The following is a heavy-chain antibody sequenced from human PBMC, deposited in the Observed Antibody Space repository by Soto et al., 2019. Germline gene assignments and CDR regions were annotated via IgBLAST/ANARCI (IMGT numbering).Heavy chain of an antibody. D-gene: IGHD3-3*01. Sequence: ASVKVSCKASGYTFTSYYMHWVRQAPGQGLEWMGIINPSGGSTSYAQKFQGRVTMTRDTSTSTVYMELSSLRSEDTAVYYCARDFTSLEWLLRNYYYCYYMDVWGKGTTVTVSS. J-gene: IGHJ6*03. CDR1: GYTFTSYY. V-gene: IGHV1-46*03. CDR3: ARDFTSLEWLLRNYYYCYYMDV. CDR2: INPSGGST.